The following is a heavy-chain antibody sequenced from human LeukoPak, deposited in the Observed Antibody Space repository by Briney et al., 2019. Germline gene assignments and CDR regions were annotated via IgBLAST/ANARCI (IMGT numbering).Heavy chain of an antibody. CDR2: IYYSGST. CDR1: GASMNGYY. V-gene: IGHV4-59*08. Sequence: SETLSLTCTVSGASMNGYYWSWIRLPPGKGLEWIGYIYYSGSTNYNPSLKSRVTISVDTSKNQFSLKLSSVTAADTAVYYCARRSGYYYGMDVWGQGTTVTVSS. CDR3: ARRSGYYYGMDV. D-gene: IGHD3-10*01. J-gene: IGHJ6*02.